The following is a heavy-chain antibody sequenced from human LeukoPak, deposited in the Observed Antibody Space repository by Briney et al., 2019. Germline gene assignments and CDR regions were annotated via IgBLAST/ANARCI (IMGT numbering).Heavy chain of an antibody. V-gene: IGHV3-7*05. J-gene: IGHJ3*02. CDR3: ARDARITITVVLTMGAFDI. D-gene: IGHD3-22*01. CDR2: VKPDGSEK. CDR1: GFTFSSYW. Sequence: PGGSLRLSCAASGFTFSSYWMSWVRQAPGKGLEWVASVKPDGSEKYYVDSVKGRFTISRDNAKNSLYLHMNSLRAEETAVYYCARDARITITVVLTMGAFDIWGQGTMVTVSS.